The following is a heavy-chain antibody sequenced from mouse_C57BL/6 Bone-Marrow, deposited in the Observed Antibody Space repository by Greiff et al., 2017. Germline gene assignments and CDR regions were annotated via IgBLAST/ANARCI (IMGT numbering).Heavy chain of an antibody. CDR1: GYTFTDYY. Sequence: VKLMESGAELVRPGASVKLSCKASGYTFTDYYINWVKQRPGQGLEWIARIYPGSGNTYYNEKFKGKATLTAEKSSSTAYMQLSSLTSEDSAVYFCARGGFAYWGQGTLVTVSA. J-gene: IGHJ3*01. CDR3: ARGGFAY. V-gene: IGHV1-76*01. CDR2: IYPGSGNT.